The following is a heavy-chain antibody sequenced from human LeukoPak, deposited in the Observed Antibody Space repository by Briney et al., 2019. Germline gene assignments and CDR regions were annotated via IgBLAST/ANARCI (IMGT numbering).Heavy chain of an antibody. CDR1: GLTFSSYS. D-gene: IGHD2-2*01. CDR3: AREPTELQLLSYYFDS. CDR2: ISFSGTTT. Sequence: GGSLRLSCAASGLTFSSYSMSWVRQAPGKGLEWVSGISFSGTTTYYADSVKGRFTVSRDNSKNTLYLQMDGLRAEDTAVYYCAREPTELQLLSYYFDSWGQGTLVAVSS. J-gene: IGHJ4*02. V-gene: IGHV3-23*01.